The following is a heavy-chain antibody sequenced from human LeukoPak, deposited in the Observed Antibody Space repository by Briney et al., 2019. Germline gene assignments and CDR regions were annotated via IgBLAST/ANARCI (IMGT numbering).Heavy chain of an antibody. V-gene: IGHV3-23*01. CDR3: ARHYLNLFQNHDY. CDR1: GFTFSSYA. J-gene: IGHJ4*02. CDR2: ISGSGGST. D-gene: IGHD1-14*01. Sequence: GGSLRLSCAASGFTFSSYAMSWVRQAPGKGLEWVSAISGSGGSTYYADSVKGRFTVSRDNPKNTLYLQMNSLRAEDTAVYYCARHYLNLFQNHDYWGQGTLVTVSS.